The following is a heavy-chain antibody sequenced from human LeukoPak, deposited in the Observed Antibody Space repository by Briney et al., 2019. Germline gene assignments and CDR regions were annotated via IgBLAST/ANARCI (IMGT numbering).Heavy chain of an antibody. V-gene: IGHV4-39*01. Sequence: SETLSLTCTVSDGSISSSTYYWGWIRQPPGKGLEWIGSIYYSGSTYYNPSLKSRVTISVDTSKNQFSLKLSSVTAADTAVYYCARPYYDILTGSSHFDYWGQGTLVTVSS. D-gene: IGHD3-9*01. J-gene: IGHJ4*02. CDR3: ARPYYDILTGSSHFDY. CDR2: IYYSGST. CDR1: DGSISSSTYY.